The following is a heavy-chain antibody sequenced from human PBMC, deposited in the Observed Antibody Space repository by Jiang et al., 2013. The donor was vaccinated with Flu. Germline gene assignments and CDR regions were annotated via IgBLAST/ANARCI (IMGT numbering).Heavy chain of an antibody. CDR2: IYYSGST. V-gene: IGHV4-59*01. CDR1: GGSISSYY. D-gene: IGHD3-10*01. CDR3: ARVLLWFGESLPMYAFDI. J-gene: IGHJ3*02. Sequence: GSGLVKPSETLSFTCTVSGGSISSYYWTWIRQPPGKGLEWIGYIYYSGSTNYNPSLKSRVTISVDTSKNQFSLKLSSVTAADTAVYHCARVLLWFGESLPMYAFDIWGQGTMVTVSS.